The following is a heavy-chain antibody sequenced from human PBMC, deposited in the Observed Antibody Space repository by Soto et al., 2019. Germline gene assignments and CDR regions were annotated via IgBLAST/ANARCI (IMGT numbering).Heavy chain of an antibody. Sequence: SETLSLTCTVSGGSVSSHYWTWIRQSPGKGLEWIGFIFYSGTTSYNPSLKSRVTTSVDRSKQQFSLRLTSVTAADTAVYYCARISTYNSFDFWGPGTLVTVSS. D-gene: IGHD1-1*01. CDR1: GGSVSSHY. CDR2: IFYSGTT. V-gene: IGHV4-59*02. J-gene: IGHJ4*02. CDR3: ARISTYNSFDF.